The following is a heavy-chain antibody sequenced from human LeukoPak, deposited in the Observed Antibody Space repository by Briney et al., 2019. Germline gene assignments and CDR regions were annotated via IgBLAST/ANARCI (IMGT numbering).Heavy chain of an antibody. V-gene: IGHV3-9*01. CDR1: GFNFEDYA. D-gene: IGHD6-19*01. CDR2: ISWHSGSV. CDR3: VKGFGVVSGWYGLQYFDL. J-gene: IGHJ4*02. Sequence: PGGSLRLSCIASGFNFEDYAMHWVRQVPGKGLEWVSGISWHSGSVGYGDSVKGRFTISRDNAKNSLYLQMNSLRPEDTALYYCVKGFGVVSGWYGLQYFDLWGQGTLVTVAS.